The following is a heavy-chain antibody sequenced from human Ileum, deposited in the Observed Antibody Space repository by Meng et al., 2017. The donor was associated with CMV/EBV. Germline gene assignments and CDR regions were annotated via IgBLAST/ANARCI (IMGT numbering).Heavy chain of an antibody. CDR1: GFDFSGFW. Sequence: GGSLRLSCVASGFDFSGFWMSWVRQAPGKGLEWVANMNQDGRDRRYVDFVEGRFIISRDNAKNSLYLQINSLRGEDSAVYYCAREVMGMDVWGQGTTVTVSS. CDR3: AREVMGMDV. CDR2: MNQDGRDR. V-gene: IGHV3-7*01. J-gene: IGHJ6*02. D-gene: IGHD3-16*01.